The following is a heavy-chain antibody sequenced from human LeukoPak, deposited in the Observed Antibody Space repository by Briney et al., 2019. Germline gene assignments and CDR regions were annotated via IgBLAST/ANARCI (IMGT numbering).Heavy chain of an antibody. J-gene: IGHJ6*03. CDR1: GFNFGDYA. CDR2: IRSSAYGATT. Sequence: GRSLRLSCTGSGFNFGDYAMSWLRQAPGKGLEWLGFIRSSAYGATTGYAASVKGRFIFSRDDSKNIAYLQMDSLKTEDAAVYYCTRARGMVYYYYYMDVWGRGTTVTVSS. D-gene: IGHD3-3*01. CDR3: TRARGMVYYYYYMDV. V-gene: IGHV3-49*03.